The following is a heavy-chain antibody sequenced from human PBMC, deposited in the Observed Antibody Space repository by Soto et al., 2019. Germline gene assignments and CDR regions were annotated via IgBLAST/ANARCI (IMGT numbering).Heavy chain of an antibody. J-gene: IGHJ4*02. CDR2: INPSGGST. D-gene: IGHD1-1*01. V-gene: IGHV1-46*01. CDR3: ARAHPLYNWNGPSTFDY. Sequence: ASVKVSCKASGYTFTSYYMHWVRQAPGQGLEWMGIINPSGGSTSYAQKFQGRVTMTRDTSTSTVYMELSSLRSEDTAVYYCARAHPLYNWNGPSTFDYWGQGTLVTVSS. CDR1: GYTFTSYY.